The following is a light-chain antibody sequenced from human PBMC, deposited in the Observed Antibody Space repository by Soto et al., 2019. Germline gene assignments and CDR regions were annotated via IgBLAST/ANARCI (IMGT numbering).Light chain of an antibody. CDR1: QSVSSY. CDR2: DAS. Sequence: EIVLTQSPATLSLSPGERATLSCRASQSVSSYLAWYQQKPGQAPRLLIYDASNRATGIPAMFSGSGSGTDFTLTISSLEPEDFAVYYFQQRSNWPLTFGGGTKVEIK. CDR3: QQRSNWPLT. J-gene: IGKJ4*01. V-gene: IGKV3-11*01.